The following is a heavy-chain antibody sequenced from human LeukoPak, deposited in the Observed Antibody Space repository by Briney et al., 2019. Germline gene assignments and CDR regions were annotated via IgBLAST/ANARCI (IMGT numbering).Heavy chain of an antibody. Sequence: SETLSLTCTVSGGSISSYYWSWIRQPAGKGLEWIGRIYTSGSTNYNPSLKSRVTISIDTSKNQFSLKLNSVTAADTAVYYSARDRGYSYAFDYWGQGTLVTVSS. CDR3: ARDRGYSYAFDY. CDR1: GGSISSYY. V-gene: IGHV4-4*07. D-gene: IGHD5-18*01. J-gene: IGHJ4*02. CDR2: IYTSGST.